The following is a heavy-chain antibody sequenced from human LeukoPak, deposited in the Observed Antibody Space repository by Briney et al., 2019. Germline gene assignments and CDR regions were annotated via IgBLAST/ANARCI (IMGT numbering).Heavy chain of an antibody. Sequence: PSETLSLTCTVSGGSVSIGSYYWNWIRHPPGKGLEWIAYIHFSGTTNYNPSLKTRVTISLDPSKNESSLKVSSVTAVDTAVYYCARLNKYTWNGYPFGYWGQGTLVTVSP. CDR3: ARLNKYTWNGYPFGY. D-gene: IGHD1-20*01. J-gene: IGHJ4*02. CDR2: IHFSGTT. CDR1: GGSVSIGSYY. V-gene: IGHV4-61*01.